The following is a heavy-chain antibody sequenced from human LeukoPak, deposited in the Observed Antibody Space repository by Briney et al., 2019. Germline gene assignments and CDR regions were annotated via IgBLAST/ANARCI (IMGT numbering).Heavy chain of an antibody. CDR2: IYSGGST. Sequence: PGGSLRLSCAASGFIVSSSYMIWVRQARGKGLEWVSVIYSGGSTYYADSVKGRFTISRDNSKNTLYLQMNSLRADDTAVYYCARGGGDYWGQGTLVTVSS. CDR3: ARGGGDY. D-gene: IGHD2-15*01. J-gene: IGHJ4*02. CDR1: GFIVSSSY. V-gene: IGHV3-53*01.